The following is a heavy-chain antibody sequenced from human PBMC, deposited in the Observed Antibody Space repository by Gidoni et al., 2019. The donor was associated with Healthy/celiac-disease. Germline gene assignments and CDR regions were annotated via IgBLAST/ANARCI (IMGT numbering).Heavy chain of an antibody. J-gene: IGHJ5*02. Sequence: EVQLVESGGGLVQPGWSLSLSCAASGFTFSSYWMHWVRQAPGKGLVWVSRINSDGSSTSYADSVKGRFTISRDNAKNTLYLQMNSLRAEDTAVYYCARGGSYYIVGWFDPWGQGTLVTVSS. V-gene: IGHV3-74*01. CDR2: INSDGSST. D-gene: IGHD3-10*01. CDR3: ARGGSYYIVGWFDP. CDR1: GFTFSSYW.